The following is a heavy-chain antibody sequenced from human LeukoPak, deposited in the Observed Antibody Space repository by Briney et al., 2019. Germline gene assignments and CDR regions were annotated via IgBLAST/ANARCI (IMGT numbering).Heavy chain of an antibody. D-gene: IGHD3-10*02. CDR2: IYYTGDT. V-gene: IGHV4-39*02. Sequence: PSETLSLTCTVSGASISSGTYYWAWVRQPPGKGLEWIGNIYYTGDTYYNPSLKSRVTMSVDTSQNHFSLMLSSVTATDTAIYYCTGRVRGSSSDYWGQGTLVTVSS. J-gene: IGHJ4*02. CDR1: GASISSGTYY. CDR3: TGRVRGSSSDY.